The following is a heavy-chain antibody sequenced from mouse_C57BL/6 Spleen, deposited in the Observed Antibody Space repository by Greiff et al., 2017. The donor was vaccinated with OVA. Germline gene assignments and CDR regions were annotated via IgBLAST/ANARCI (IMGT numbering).Heavy chain of an antibody. CDR2: INPNYGTT. Sequence: EVKVVESGPELVKPGASVKISCKASGYSFTDYNMNWVKQSNGKSLEWIGVINPNYGTTSYNQKFKGKATLTVDQSSSTAYMQLNSLTSEDSAVYYCARSGTTVYFDYWGQGTTLTVSS. J-gene: IGHJ2*01. CDR3: ARSGTTVYFDY. CDR1: GYSFTDYN. D-gene: IGHD1-1*01. V-gene: IGHV1-39*01.